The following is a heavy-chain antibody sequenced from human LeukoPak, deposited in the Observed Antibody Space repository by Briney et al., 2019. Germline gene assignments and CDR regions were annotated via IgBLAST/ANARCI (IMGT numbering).Heavy chain of an antibody. CDR2: INHSGST. CDR3: ARHKYDYVWGSYRPNWFDP. Sequence: SETLSLTCAVYGGSFSGYYWSWIRQPPGKGLEWIGEINHSGSTNYNPSLKSRVTISVDTSKNQFSLKLSSVTAADTAVYYCARHKYDYVWGSYRPNWFDPWGQGTLVTVSS. J-gene: IGHJ5*02. V-gene: IGHV4-34*01. CDR1: GGSFSGYY. D-gene: IGHD3-16*02.